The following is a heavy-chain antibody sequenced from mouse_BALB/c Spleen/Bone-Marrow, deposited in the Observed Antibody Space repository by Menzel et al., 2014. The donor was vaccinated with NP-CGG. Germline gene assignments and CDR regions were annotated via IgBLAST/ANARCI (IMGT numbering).Heavy chain of an antibody. J-gene: IGHJ2*01. CDR3: ARSRYFDN. CDR2: INPNTDGT. Sequence: VQLKQSGPELAKPGTSVKMSCKASGYTFTDYYMMWVRQSHGKSLEWIGHINPNTDGTFYNQKFKGKATLTVDKSSSTAYMQLNSLTSEDSAVYYCARSRYFDNWGQGTTLTVSS. V-gene: IGHV1-26*01. D-gene: IGHD3-3*01. CDR1: GYTFTDYY.